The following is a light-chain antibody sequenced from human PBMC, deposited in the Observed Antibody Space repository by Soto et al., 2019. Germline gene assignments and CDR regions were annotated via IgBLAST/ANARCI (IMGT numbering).Light chain of an antibody. V-gene: IGLV2-18*02. Sequence: QSVLTQPPSVSGSPGQSVAISCTGTGSDVGTFNRVSWYQQSPGTAPKLMIYDVGDRPSGVPDRFSGSKSGNTASLTISGLQAEDEADYYCSSYTRSSTYVFGAGTKVTVL. J-gene: IGLJ1*01. CDR1: GSDVGTFNR. CDR3: SSYTRSSTYV. CDR2: DVG.